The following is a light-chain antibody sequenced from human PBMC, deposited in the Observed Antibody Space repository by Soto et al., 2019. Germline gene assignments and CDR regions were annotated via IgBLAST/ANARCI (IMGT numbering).Light chain of an antibody. CDR3: HQYGGSPGT. Sequence: IVLTQSPGTLSLSPGERATLSCRASRSVSSTYLAWYQHKPGQAPRLLIYGTSSRATGIPDRFSGSGSGTDFSLTISRLEPEDFAVYSCHQYGGSPGTFGGGTKVEIK. J-gene: IGKJ4*01. CDR1: RSVSSTY. V-gene: IGKV3-20*01. CDR2: GTS.